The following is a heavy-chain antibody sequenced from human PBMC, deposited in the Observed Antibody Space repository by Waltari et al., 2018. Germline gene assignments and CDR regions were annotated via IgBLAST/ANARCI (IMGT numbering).Heavy chain of an antibody. Sequence: QVQLVQSGSELKKPGASVMISCKASGYIFTSYAITWRRQAPGKGPELMGWINTNTGNPTYAQGFRGRFVFSLDTSVNTAYLEINSLKTEDTAIYYCAREVVPSRTIVVNWFDPWGQGTQVTVSS. V-gene: IGHV7-4-1*02. CDR1: GYIFTSYA. CDR2: INTNTGNP. D-gene: IGHD2-2*01. J-gene: IGHJ5*02. CDR3: AREVVPSRTIVVNWFDP.